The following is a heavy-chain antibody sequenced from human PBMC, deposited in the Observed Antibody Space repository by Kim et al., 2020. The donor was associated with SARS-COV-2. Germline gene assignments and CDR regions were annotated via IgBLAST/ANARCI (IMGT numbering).Heavy chain of an antibody. D-gene: IGHD5-12*01. CDR3: ARGSREGYNDY. V-gene: IGHV4-59*01. CDR1: GDSISSYY. Sequence: SETLSLTCTASGDSISSYYWNWIRQPPGKGLEWIGYVYYSGATDYNPSLKSRGTISRDTPKNQFSLKLTSVTAADTAVYYCARGSREGYNDYWGQRTLVTV. J-gene: IGHJ4*02. CDR2: VYYSGAT.